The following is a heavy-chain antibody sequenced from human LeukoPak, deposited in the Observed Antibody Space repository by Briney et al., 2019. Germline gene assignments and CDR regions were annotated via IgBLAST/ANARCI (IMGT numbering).Heavy chain of an antibody. CDR3: ASFKRYYYDSSGYRRDY. CDR1: GGSFSGYY. Sequence: SETLSLTCAVYGGSFSGYYWSWIRQPPGKGLEWIGEINHSGSTNYNPSLKSRVTISVDTSKNQFSLKLSSVTAADTAVYYCASFKRYYYDSSGYRRDYWGQGTLVTVSS. D-gene: IGHD3-22*01. J-gene: IGHJ4*02. CDR2: INHSGST. V-gene: IGHV4-34*01.